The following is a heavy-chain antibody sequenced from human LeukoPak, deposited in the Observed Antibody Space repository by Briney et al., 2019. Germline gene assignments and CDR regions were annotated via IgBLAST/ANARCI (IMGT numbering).Heavy chain of an antibody. Sequence: GGSLRLSCAASGFTFNNYGMHWVRQAPGKGLEWVAVILYDGSNKYYADSVKGRFTISRDNSKNTLYLQMNSLRADDTAVYYCAGDLSVIPRTIQCLAYWGQGTPVTVSS. CDR3: AGDLSVIPRTIQCLAY. J-gene: IGHJ4*02. D-gene: IGHD3-16*01. CDR1: GFTFNNYG. V-gene: IGHV3-33*05. CDR2: ILYDGSNK.